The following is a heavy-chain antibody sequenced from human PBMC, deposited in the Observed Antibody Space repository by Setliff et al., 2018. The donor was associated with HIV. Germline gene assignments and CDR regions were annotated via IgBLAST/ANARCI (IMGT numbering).Heavy chain of an antibody. J-gene: IGHJ4*02. CDR1: GFTFSSYW. CDR3: ARAYNVYDYRFDSSGYDY. Sequence: GGSLRLSCAASGFTFSSYWMSWVRQAPGKGLEWVANINQNGRESYYVDSVKGRFIASTDNASNSLFLEMNSLRAADTAVYYCARAYNVYDYRFDSSGYDYWGQGTLVTVSS. CDR2: INQNGRES. V-gene: IGHV3-7*03. D-gene: IGHD3-22*01.